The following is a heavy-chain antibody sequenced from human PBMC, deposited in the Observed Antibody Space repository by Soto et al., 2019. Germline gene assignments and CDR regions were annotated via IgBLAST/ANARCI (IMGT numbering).Heavy chain of an antibody. V-gene: IGHV3-30*03. D-gene: IGHD2-15*01. Sequence: QVQLVESGGGVVQPGRSLRLSCAASGFPFSSQGMHWVRQAPGKGLEWVALISYDGSNKYYTDSVKGRFTISRDNSKNTLYLQMSSLRAEDTAVYYCAGGQYYFDYCGQGTLVSVSS. CDR3: AGGQYYFDY. J-gene: IGHJ4*02. CDR1: GFPFSSQG. CDR2: ISYDGSNK.